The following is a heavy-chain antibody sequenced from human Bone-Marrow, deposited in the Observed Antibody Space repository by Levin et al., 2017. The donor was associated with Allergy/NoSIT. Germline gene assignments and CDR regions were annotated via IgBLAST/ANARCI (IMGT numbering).Heavy chain of an antibody. J-gene: IGHJ4*02. CDR2: IKSKTDGGTT. Sequence: GGSLRLSCAASGFTFSNAWMNWVRQAPGKGLEWVGRIKSKTDGGTTDYAAPVKGRFTISRDDSKNTLYLQMNSLKTEDTAVYYCTTAEIAVAADFDYWGQGTLVTVSS. D-gene: IGHD6-19*01. V-gene: IGHV3-15*07. CDR1: GFTFSNAW. CDR3: TTAEIAVAADFDY.